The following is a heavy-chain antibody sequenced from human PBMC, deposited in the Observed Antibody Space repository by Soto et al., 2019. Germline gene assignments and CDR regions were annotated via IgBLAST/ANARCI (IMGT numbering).Heavy chain of an antibody. J-gene: IGHJ4*02. CDR3: AHSDGGYEIIYFDF. Sequence: QITLQESGPTLVKPTQTLTLTCTFSGFSFTTAGVAVGWIRQTPGGALEWLTLIYYNDDRRFSPSLKTRLTIAGDTSTHQVVLALTNVDPGDTATYFCAHSDGGYEIIYFDFWGQGIPVTVSS. CDR2: IYYNDDR. CDR1: GFSFTTAGVA. D-gene: IGHD5-12*01. V-gene: IGHV2-5*01.